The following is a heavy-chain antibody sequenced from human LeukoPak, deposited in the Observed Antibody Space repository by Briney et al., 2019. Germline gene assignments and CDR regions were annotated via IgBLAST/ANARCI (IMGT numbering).Heavy chain of an antibody. CDR2: ISTSGGIT. CDR3: AKDVSSLRGSRQD. V-gene: IGHV3-23*01. Sequence: GGSLRLSCAASGFTFSSYAMNWVRQAPGKGLEWVPTISTSGGITYYADSVKGRFTISRDNSKNTLYLQMNSLRAEDTAVYYCAKDVSSLRGSRQDWGQGTLVTVSS. J-gene: IGHJ4*02. D-gene: IGHD2-2*01. CDR1: GFTFSSYA.